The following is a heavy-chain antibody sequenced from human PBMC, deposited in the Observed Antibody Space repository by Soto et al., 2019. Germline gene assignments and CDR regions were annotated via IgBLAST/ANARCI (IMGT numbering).Heavy chain of an antibody. CDR3: ARDVGSSWYNWFDP. J-gene: IGHJ5*02. V-gene: IGHV3-33*01. CDR2: IWYDGSNK. D-gene: IGHD6-13*01. CDR1: GFTFSSYG. Sequence: GGSLRLSCAASGFTFSSYGMHWVRQAPGKGLEWVAVIWYDGSNKYYADSVKGRFTISRDNSKNTLYLQMNSLRAEDTAVYYCARDVGSSWYNWFDPWRQGTLVTVSS.